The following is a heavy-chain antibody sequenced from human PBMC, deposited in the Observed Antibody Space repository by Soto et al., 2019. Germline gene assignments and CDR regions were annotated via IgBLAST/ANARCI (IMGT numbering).Heavy chain of an antibody. CDR3: VRVNWKLGAFDI. V-gene: IGHV4-34*01. J-gene: IGHJ3*02. CDR2: INHSGST. CDR1: GGSFSGYY. Sequence: SETLSLTCAVYGGSFSGYYWSWIRQPPGKGLEWIGEINHSGSTNYNPSLKSRVTISVDTSKNQFSLKLSSVTAADTAVYYCVRVNWKLGAFDIWDQGIMGT. D-gene: IGHD1-1*01.